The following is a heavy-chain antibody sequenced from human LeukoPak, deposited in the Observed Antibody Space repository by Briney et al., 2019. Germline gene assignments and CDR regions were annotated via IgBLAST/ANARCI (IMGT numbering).Heavy chain of an antibody. CDR2: INPNSGGT. J-gene: IGHJ4*02. CDR1: GYTFTGYY. D-gene: IGHD5-24*01. Sequence: ASVKVSCTASGYTFTGYYMHWVRQAPGQGLEWMGRINPNSGGTNYAQKFQGRVTMTRDTSISTAYMELSSLRSDDTAVYYCARGDLEMAIDYWGQGTLVTVSS. V-gene: IGHV1-2*06. CDR3: ARGDLEMAIDY.